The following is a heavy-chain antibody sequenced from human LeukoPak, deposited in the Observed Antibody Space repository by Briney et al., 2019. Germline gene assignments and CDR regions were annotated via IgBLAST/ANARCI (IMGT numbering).Heavy chain of an antibody. CDR2: INHSGST. V-gene: IGHV4-34*01. Sequence: PSETLSLTCAVYGGSFSGYYWSWIRQPPRKGLEWIGEINHSGSTNYNPSLKGRVTVSVDTSKNQFSLNLSSVTAADTAVYFCAREPYCSSPTCQGGYFDYWGQGTLVTVSS. D-gene: IGHD2-2*01. CDR3: AREPYCSSPTCQGGYFDY. J-gene: IGHJ4*02. CDR1: GGSFSGYY.